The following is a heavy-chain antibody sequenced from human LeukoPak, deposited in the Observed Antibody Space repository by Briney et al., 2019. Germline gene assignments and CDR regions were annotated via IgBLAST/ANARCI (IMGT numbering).Heavy chain of an antibody. V-gene: IGHV3-49*03. D-gene: IGHD3-10*01. Sequence: GGSLRLSCTASGFTFGDYAMSWFRQAPGKGLEWVGFIRSKAYGGTTEYAASVKGRFTISRDDSKSIAYLQMNSLKTEDTAVYYCTRGPPRSREYYFDYWGQGTLVTVSS. CDR3: TRGPPRSREYYFDY. CDR2: IRSKAYGGTT. J-gene: IGHJ4*02. CDR1: GFTFGDYA.